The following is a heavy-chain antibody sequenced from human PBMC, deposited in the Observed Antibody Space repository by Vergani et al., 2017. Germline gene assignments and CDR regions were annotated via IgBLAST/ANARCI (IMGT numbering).Heavy chain of an antibody. J-gene: IGHJ6*02. CDR3: AKDHYYGSGSYPYYYYGMDV. D-gene: IGHD3-10*01. CDR2: IRYDGSNK. CDR1: GFTFSSYG. Sequence: QVQLVESGGGVVQPGGSLRLSCAASGFTFSSYGMHWVRQAPGKGLEWVAFIRYDGSNKYYADSVKGRFTISRDNSKNTLYLQMNSLSAEDTAVYYCAKDHYYGSGSYPYYYYGMDVWGQGTTVTVSS. V-gene: IGHV3-30*02.